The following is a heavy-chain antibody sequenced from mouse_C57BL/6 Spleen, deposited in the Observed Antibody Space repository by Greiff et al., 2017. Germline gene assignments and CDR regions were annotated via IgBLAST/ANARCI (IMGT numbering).Heavy chain of an antibody. J-gene: IGHJ4*01. V-gene: IGHV1-7*01. CDR2: INPSSGYT. Sequence: QVQLQQSGAELAKPGASVKLSCKASGYTFTSYWMHWVKQRPGQGLEWIGYINPSSGYTKYNQKFKDKATLTADKSSSTACMQLSSLTYEDSAVYYCASLSAQAYAMDYWGQGTSVTVSS. CDR3: ASLSAQAYAMDY. CDR1: GYTFTSYW. D-gene: IGHD3-2*02.